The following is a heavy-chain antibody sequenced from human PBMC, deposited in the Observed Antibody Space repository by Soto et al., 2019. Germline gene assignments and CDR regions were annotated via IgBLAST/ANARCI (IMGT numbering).Heavy chain of an antibody. J-gene: IGHJ5*02. CDR3: ARAGGYDSSGYGRARIDP. V-gene: IGHV4-34*01. CDR2: INHSGST. CDR1: GGSFSGYY. Sequence: SETLSLTCAVYGGSFSGYYWSWIRQPPGKGLEWIGEINHSGSTNYNPSLKSRVTISVDTSKNQFSLKLSSVTAADTAVYYCARAGGYDSSGYGRARIDPWGQGTLVTVSS. D-gene: IGHD3-22*01.